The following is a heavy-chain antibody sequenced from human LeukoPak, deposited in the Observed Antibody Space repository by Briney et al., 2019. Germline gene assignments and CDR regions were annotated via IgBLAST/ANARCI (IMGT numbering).Heavy chain of an antibody. J-gene: IGHJ3*02. D-gene: IGHD2-2*01. V-gene: IGHV3-7*01. CDR3: TRDPECSTSSCLDAFDI. CDR2: INQDGSKR. Sequence: GGSLRLSCAAPGFSFSDYWMTWVRQAPGKGLEWVANINQDGSKRFYVDSVKGRFTISRDNARNSLYLQLDSLRAEDTAVYYCTRDPECSTSSCLDAFDIWGQGTTVTVSS. CDR1: GFSFSDYW.